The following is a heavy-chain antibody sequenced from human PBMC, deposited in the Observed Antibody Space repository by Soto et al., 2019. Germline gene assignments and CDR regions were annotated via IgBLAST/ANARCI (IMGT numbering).Heavy chain of an antibody. V-gene: IGHV3-30*03. J-gene: IGHJ4*02. CDR2: VSHDGRNT. CDR3: AXXXXXXXVTSDFNY. CDR1: GFTFSDYA. Sequence: ESGGGVVQPGRSLRLSCAASGFTFSDYAMHWVRQAPGKGLEWVAVVSHDGRNTHYADSVKGRFTISRDSSKNTVSLEMXXXXXXXXXXXXXAXXXXXXXVTSDFNYWGQGALVTVSS.